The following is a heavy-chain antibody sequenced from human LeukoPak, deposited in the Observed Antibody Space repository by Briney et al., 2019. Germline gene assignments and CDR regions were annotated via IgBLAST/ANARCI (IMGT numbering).Heavy chain of an antibody. V-gene: IGHV1-2*02. CDR1: GYTFTGYY. J-gene: IGHJ4*02. CDR2: INPNSGGT. CDR3: ARDAAGYDLGVDY. Sequence: GASVKVSCKASGYTFTGYYMHWVRQAPGQGLEWMGWINPNSGGTNYAQKFEGRVTMTRDTSISTVYMELSRLRSDDTAVYYCARDAAGYDLGVDYWGQGTLVTVSS. D-gene: IGHD5-12*01.